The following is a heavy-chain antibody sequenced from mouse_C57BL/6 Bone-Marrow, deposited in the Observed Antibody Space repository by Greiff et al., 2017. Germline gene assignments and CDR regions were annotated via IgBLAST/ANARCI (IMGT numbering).Heavy chain of an antibody. CDR1: GFTFTSYW. Sequence: VQLQQSGAEFVKPGASVKLSCEASGFTFTSYWMQWVQQRPGQGLEWIAEIGPSGSYTYYPQKFKGNDTLSVDTSSRAAYMKLSSLKSEDSAVYYSARNTTVPMWYLDYWGQGTTLTVSS. CDR3: ARNTTVPMWYLDY. V-gene: IGHV1-50*01. D-gene: IGHD1-1*01. J-gene: IGHJ2*01. CDR2: IGPSGSYT.